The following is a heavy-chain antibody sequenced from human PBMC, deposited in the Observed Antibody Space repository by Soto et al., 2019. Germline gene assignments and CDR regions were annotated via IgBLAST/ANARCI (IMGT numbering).Heavy chain of an antibody. D-gene: IGHD2-15*01. CDR1: GFTFSSYA. CDR3: AKGRGAGGHFDY. V-gene: IGHV3-23*01. Sequence: DVQLLESGGGLVQPEGSLRLSCAASGFTFSSYAMGWVRQGPGKGVQWVAVVSIGGSTHYADSVRGRFTISRDNSKNTLSLQMNSLTAEDTAVYFCAKGRGAGGHFDYWGQGALVTVSS. CDR2: VSIGGST. J-gene: IGHJ4*02.